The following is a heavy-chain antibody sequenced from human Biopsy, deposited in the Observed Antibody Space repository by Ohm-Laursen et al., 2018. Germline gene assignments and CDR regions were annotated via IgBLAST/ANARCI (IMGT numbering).Heavy chain of an antibody. CDR3: ARDLYDFCGGCPFDP. CDR1: EFTFSSHA. J-gene: IGHJ5*02. V-gene: IGHV3-23*01. Sequence: SLRLSCAASEFTFSSHAMSWVRQAPGKGLECVSVINGSGGSTYYADPVKGRFTISRGNSKNTLYLQMNSLRAEDTAMYYCARDLYDFCGGCPFDPWGQGTLVTVS. D-gene: IGHD3-3*01. CDR2: INGSGGST.